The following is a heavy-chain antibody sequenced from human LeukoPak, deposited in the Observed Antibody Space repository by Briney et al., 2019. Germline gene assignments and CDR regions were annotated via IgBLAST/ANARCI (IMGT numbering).Heavy chain of an antibody. V-gene: IGHV1-18*04. Sequence: ASVKVSCKASGYTFTSYYMHWVRQAPGQGLEWMGWISAYNGNTNYAQKLQGRVTMTTDTSTSTAYMELRSLRSDDTAVYYCARDQYGSGSYYLYYYYYMDVWGKGTTVTVSS. CDR2: ISAYNGNT. J-gene: IGHJ6*03. CDR1: GYTFTSYY. CDR3: ARDQYGSGSYYLYYYYYMDV. D-gene: IGHD3-10*01.